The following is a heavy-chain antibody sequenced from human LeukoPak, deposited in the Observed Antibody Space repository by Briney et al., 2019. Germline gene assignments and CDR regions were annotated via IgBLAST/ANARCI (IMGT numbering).Heavy chain of an antibody. V-gene: IGHV3-30-3*01. J-gene: IGHJ4*02. Sequence: GGSLRLSCAASGFSFSSYAIHRVRQAPGKGLEWVAVISYDGSNKYYADSVKGRFTISRDNSKNTVSLQMNSLRAEDTAVYYCARDPLRFLVARRYFDYWGQGTLVTVSS. CDR1: GFSFSSYA. D-gene: IGHD3-3*01. CDR2: ISYDGSNK. CDR3: ARDPLRFLVARRYFDY.